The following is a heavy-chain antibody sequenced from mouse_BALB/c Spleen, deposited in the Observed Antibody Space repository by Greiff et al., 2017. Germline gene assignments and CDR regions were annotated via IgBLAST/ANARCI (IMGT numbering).Heavy chain of an antibody. CDR1: GFSLTSYG. CDR3: ARRGGPNEYDNQEWFDD. CDR2: IWSGGST. V-gene: IGHV2-2*02. Sequence: VQLQESGPGLVQPSQSLSISCTVSGFSLTSYGVPWVRQSPGKGLEWLGVIWSGGSTDYNAAFISRLSISKDNSKSQVFFKMNSLQANDTAIYYSARRGGPNEYDNQEWFDDWGQGTVVTVSA. D-gene: IGHD2-10*02. J-gene: IGHJ3*01.